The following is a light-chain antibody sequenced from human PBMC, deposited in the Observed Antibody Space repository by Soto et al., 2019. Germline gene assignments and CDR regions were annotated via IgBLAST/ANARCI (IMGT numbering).Light chain of an antibody. J-gene: IGLJ1*01. V-gene: IGLV2-14*01. CDR3: CSFAGSFNFV. CDR2: EVN. Sequence: QSVLTQPASVSGSPGQSITISCSGTSSDIGSYNYVSWYQQHPGKAPKLMIYEVNNRPSGVSHRFSGSKSGNTASLTISGLQAEDEADYYCCSFAGSFNFVFGTGTKVTVL. CDR1: SSDIGSYNY.